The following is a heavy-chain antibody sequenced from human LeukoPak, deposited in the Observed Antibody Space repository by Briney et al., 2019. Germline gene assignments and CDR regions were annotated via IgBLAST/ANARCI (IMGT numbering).Heavy chain of an antibody. CDR3: ARDLYPVPISDAFDI. CDR2: ISSSSTYI. D-gene: IGHD2-15*01. V-gene: IGHV3-21*01. CDR1: GFTVSSNY. Sequence: PGGSLRLSCAASGFTVSSNYMSWVRQAPGKGLEWVSSISSSSTYIYYADSVKGRFTISRDNAKNSLYLQMNSLRAEDTAVYYCARDLYPVPISDAFDIWGQGTMVTVFS. J-gene: IGHJ3*02.